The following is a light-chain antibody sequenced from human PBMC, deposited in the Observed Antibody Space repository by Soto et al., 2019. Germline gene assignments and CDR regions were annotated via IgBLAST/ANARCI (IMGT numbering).Light chain of an antibody. CDR3: HQYGSSGT. CDR1: QSISTSY. J-gene: IGKJ1*01. V-gene: IGKV3-20*01. CDR2: HAS. Sequence: WRKSKGTVSLSPGGRATLSCSASQSISTSYLAWYQQKPGQAPSLLIYHASSRAAGIPDRFSGSGSGTDFTLTISRLEPEDFAVYYCHQYGSSGTFGQGTKVDIK.